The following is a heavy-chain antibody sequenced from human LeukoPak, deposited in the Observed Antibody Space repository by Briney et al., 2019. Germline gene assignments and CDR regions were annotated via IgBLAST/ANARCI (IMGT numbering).Heavy chain of an antibody. CDR2: IRSDASYR. Sequence: GGSLRLSCTASGFTFTNSWMSWVRLAPGKGLEWVATIRSDASYRHYADSVRGRFTISRDNAKSSLYLEMNTLRVDDTAVYYCADLGYSGCGQGTLVTVSS. CDR1: GFTFTNSW. J-gene: IGHJ4*02. V-gene: IGHV3-7*01. CDR3: ADLGYSG. D-gene: IGHD5-12*01.